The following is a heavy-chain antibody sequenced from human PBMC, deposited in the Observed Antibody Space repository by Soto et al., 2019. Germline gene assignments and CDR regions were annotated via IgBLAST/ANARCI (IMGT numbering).Heavy chain of an antibody. V-gene: IGHV4-59*01. CDR1: GGSISRYY. J-gene: IGHJ6*03. D-gene: IGHD6-19*01. CDR3: ARARYSSGWPRYYYYYYMDV. CDR2: IYYSGST. Sequence: PSETLSLTCTVSGGSISRYYWSWIRQPPGKGLEWIGYIYYSGSTNYNPSLKSRVTISVDTSKNQFSLKLSSVTAADTAVYYCARARYSSGWPRYYYYYYMDVWGKGTTVTVSS.